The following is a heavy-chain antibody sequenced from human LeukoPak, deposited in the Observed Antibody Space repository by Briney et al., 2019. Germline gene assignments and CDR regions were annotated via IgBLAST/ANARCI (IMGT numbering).Heavy chain of an antibody. CDR3: ARALVAAAPYYMDV. CDR2: ISSNSSTI. CDR1: GFTFSSYS. Sequence: GGSLRLSCAASGFTFSSYSMNWVRQAPGKGLEWVSYISSNSSTIYYADSVKGRFTISRDNAKNSLYLQMNSLRAEDTAVYYCARALVAAAPYYMDVWGKGTTVTVSS. V-gene: IGHV3-48*01. J-gene: IGHJ6*03. D-gene: IGHD6-13*01.